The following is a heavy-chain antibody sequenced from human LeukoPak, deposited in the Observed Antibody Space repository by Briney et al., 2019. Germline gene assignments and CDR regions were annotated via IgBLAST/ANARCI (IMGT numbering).Heavy chain of an antibody. Sequence: SETLSLTCAVYGGSFSGYYWSWIRQPPGKGLEWIGEINHSGSTNYNPSLKGRVTISVDTSKNQFSLKLSSVTAADTAVYYCAREGRLITMVRGVIQYWGQGTLVTVSS. CDR1: GGSFSGYY. CDR2: INHSGST. V-gene: IGHV4-34*01. CDR3: AREGRLITMVRGVIQY. J-gene: IGHJ4*02. D-gene: IGHD3-10*01.